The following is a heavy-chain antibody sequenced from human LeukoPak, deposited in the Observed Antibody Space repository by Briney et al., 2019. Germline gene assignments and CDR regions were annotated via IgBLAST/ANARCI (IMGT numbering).Heavy chain of an antibody. J-gene: IGHJ6*02. CDR1: GFTFSSYA. CDR2: ISGSGGST. CDR3: ARGSDSRVYYYGMDV. V-gene: IGHV3-23*01. Sequence: HPGGSLRLSCAASGFTFSSYAMSWVRQAPGKGLEWVSAISGSGGSTYYADSVKGRFTISRDNSKNTLYLQMNSLRAEDTAVYYCARGSDSRVYYYGMDVWGQGTTVTVSS. D-gene: IGHD1-26*01.